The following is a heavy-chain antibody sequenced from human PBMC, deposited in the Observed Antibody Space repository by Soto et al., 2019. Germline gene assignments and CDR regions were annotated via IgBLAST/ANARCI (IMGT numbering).Heavy chain of an antibody. CDR2: SSNGGST. V-gene: IGHV3-64*01. CDR1: GFTFSSYA. J-gene: IGHJ4*02. Sequence: GGSLRLSCAASGFTFSSYAMHWVRQAPGKGLEYVSASSNGGSTYYANSVKGRFTISRDNSKNTLYLQMGSLRAEDMAVYYCARQWLDSYFDYWGQGTLVTVSS. CDR3: ARQWLDSYFDY. D-gene: IGHD6-19*01.